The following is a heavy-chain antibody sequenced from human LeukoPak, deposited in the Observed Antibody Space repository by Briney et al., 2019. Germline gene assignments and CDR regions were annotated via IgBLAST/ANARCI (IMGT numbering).Heavy chain of an antibody. CDR3: AKAFGEQWLAFDY. Sequence: GGSLRLSCAASGFTFRNYAMHWVRQAPGKGLEWVSTISGSGGSTYYADSVKGRFTISRDNSKNTLYLQMNSLRAEDTAVYYCAKAFGEQWLAFDYWGQGTLVTVSS. V-gene: IGHV3-23*01. D-gene: IGHD6-19*01. CDR1: GFTFRNYA. CDR2: ISGSGGST. J-gene: IGHJ4*02.